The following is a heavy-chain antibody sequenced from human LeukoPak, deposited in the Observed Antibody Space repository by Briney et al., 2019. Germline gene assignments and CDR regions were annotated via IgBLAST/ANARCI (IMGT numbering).Heavy chain of an antibody. J-gene: IGHJ3*02. V-gene: IGHV3-7*01. D-gene: IGHD5-12*01. CDR1: GFNFSTYW. CDR3: ARRYSGYEWAFDI. CDR2: TKKDGSEK. Sequence: GGSLRLSCAASGFNFSTYWMTWVRQAPGKGLEWVANTKKDGSEKYYADSVQGRFTISRDNAKNSLSLQMNSLRAEDTALYYCARRYSGYEWAFDIWGQGTMVTVSS.